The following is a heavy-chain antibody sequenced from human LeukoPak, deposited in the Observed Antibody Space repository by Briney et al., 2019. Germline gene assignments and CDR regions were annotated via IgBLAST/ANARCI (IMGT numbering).Heavy chain of an antibody. CDR1: GFTFSTYD. V-gene: IGHV3-48*04. Sequence: GGSLRLSCVASGFTFSTYDMNWVRQAPGKGLEWASYSSSSSSIMYYADSVKGRFTISRDNAKNSLSLQTSSLRAEDTAVYYCARRFCSGGNCYHFDYWGQGTLVIVSS. CDR3: ARRFCSGGNCYHFDY. CDR2: SSSSSSIM. D-gene: IGHD2-15*01. J-gene: IGHJ4*02.